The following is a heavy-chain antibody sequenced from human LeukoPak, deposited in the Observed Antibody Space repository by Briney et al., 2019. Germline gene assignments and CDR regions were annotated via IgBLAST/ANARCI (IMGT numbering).Heavy chain of an antibody. CDR2: ISGSGGST. Sequence: GGSLRLSCAASGFTFSSYAMSWVRQAPGKGLEWVSAISGSGGSTYYADSVKGRFTISRGNSKNTLYLQMNSLRAEDTAVYYCAVGEWELDNWFDPWGQGTLVTVSS. V-gene: IGHV3-23*01. D-gene: IGHD1-26*01. CDR3: AVGEWELDNWFDP. J-gene: IGHJ5*02. CDR1: GFTFSSYA.